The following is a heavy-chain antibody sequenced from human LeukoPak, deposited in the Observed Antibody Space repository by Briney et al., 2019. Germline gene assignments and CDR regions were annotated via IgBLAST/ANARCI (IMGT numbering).Heavy chain of an antibody. D-gene: IGHD6-13*01. Sequence: GGSLRLSCAASGFTFRNYGMYWVRQAPGTGLEWVTFISDDGSRKYYVDSVKGRFTISRDNSKNTLYLQMSSLRVEDTAVYYCAKDRSTTWSFDNWGQGTLVSVSS. CDR1: GFTFRNYG. CDR2: ISDDGSRK. J-gene: IGHJ4*02. CDR3: AKDRSTTWSFDN. V-gene: IGHV3-30*18.